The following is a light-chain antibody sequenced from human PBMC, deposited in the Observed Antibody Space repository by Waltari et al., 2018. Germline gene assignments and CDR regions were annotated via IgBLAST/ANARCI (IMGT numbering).Light chain of an antibody. CDR3: MQSLQSPFT. CDR1: QTLLSSNGYNY. V-gene: IGKV2-28*01. J-gene: IGKJ3*01. Sequence: DIVMTQSPLSLPVTPGEPDSIPCRSSQTLLSSNGYNYLDWYLQRPGQSPQLLIYLGSLRASGVPDRFSGSGSGTDFTLKISTVEAEDVGVYYCMQSLQSPFTFGPGTQVDIK. CDR2: LGS.